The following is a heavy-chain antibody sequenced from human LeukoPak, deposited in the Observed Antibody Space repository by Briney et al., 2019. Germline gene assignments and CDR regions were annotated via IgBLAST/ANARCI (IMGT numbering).Heavy chain of an antibody. Sequence: ASVKVSCKASGFTFTGYYMHWVRQAPGQGLEWMGWMNPNSGATNYAQKFQGRVTMTRDTSISTAYMELSSLTSDDTAVYHCATSTKYSSSWGALDIWGQGTMVTVSP. CDR2: MNPNSGAT. V-gene: IGHV1-2*02. D-gene: IGHD6-13*01. CDR3: ATSTKYSSSWGALDI. J-gene: IGHJ3*02. CDR1: GFTFTGYY.